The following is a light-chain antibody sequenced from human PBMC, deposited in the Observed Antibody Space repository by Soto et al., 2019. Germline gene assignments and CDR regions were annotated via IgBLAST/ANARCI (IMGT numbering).Light chain of an antibody. CDR1: QSVSSN. Sequence: EIMMTQSPGTLSASPGERATLSCRASQSVSSNLAWYQQKPGQAPRLLIYAVSTRATGIPARFSGSGSGTEFTLTSSSRQAEDCAVYYCQQYKKWPLTFGQGTKVEIK. J-gene: IGKJ1*01. V-gene: IGKV3-15*01. CDR2: AVS. CDR3: QQYKKWPLT.